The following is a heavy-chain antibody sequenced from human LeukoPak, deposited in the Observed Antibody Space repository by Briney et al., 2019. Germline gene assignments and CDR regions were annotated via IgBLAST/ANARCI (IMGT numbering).Heavy chain of an antibody. CDR1: GDSVRSDSSH. V-gene: IGHV4-61*01. J-gene: IGHJ6*02. D-gene: IGHD3-10*01. Sequence: SETLSLTCTVSGDSVRSDSSHWSWIRKPPGKGLEWIGYIHYNGNTNYNPSLKSRVTISLDKSKNQFSLELSSVTAADTAVYYCARNRGWYATDVWGQGTTVTVSS. CDR2: IHYNGNT. CDR3: ARNRGWYATDV.